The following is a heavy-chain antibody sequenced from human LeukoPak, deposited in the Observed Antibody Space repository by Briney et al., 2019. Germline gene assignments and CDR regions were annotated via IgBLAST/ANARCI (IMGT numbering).Heavy chain of an antibody. J-gene: IGHJ4*02. CDR1: GFTFSSYA. CDR3: AKVRSYYDSSGYYFDY. D-gene: IGHD3-22*01. Sequence: GGSLRLSCAASGFTFSSYAMSWVRQAPGKGLEWVSAISGSGGSTYYADSVKGRFTISRDNSKNTLYLQMNSLRAEDTAVYYCAKVRSYYDSSGYYFDYWGQGTLVTVSS. V-gene: IGHV3-23*01. CDR2: ISGSGGST.